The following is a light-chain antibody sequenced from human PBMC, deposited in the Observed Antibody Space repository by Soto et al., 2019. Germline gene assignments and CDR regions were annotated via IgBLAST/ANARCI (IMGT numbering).Light chain of an antibody. J-gene: IGLJ3*02. CDR2: GNN. CDR3: QSYDSSLSGSV. CDR1: SSNIGSNT. Sequence: QSVLTQPPSASETPGQRVTISCSGSSSNIGSNTVKWYQQYPGTAPRLLIYGNNNRPSGVPDRFSGSKSGTSASLAITGLQAEDEADYYCQSYDSSLSGSVFGGGTKLTVL. V-gene: IGLV1-44*01.